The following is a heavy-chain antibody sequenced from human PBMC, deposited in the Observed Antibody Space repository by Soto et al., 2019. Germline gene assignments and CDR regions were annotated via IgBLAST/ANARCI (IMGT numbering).Heavy chain of an antibody. Sequence: GGSLRLSCAASGFTFSSYGMHWVRQAPGKGLEWVAVIWYDGSNKYYADSVKGRFTISRDNSKNTLYLQMNTLRAEDTAVYYCARALSSGYYYGAFDIWGQGTMVT. D-gene: IGHD3-22*01. J-gene: IGHJ3*02. CDR3: ARALSSGYYYGAFDI. CDR2: IWYDGSNK. V-gene: IGHV3-33*01. CDR1: GFTFSSYG.